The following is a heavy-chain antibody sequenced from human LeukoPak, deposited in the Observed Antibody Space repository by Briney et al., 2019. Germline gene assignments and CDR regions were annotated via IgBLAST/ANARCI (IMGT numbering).Heavy chain of an antibody. D-gene: IGHD3-22*01. J-gene: IGHJ3*02. CDR3: ARENYYDSSGYHYDAFDI. CDR2: ISGSGGIT. CDR1: GFAFSSYG. Sequence: GGSLRLSCGASGFAFSSYGLYWVRQAPGKGLEWVSAISGSGGITYYADSVKGRFTISRDNAKNSLYLQMNSLRAEDTAVYYCARENYYDSSGYHYDAFDIWGQGTMVTVSS. V-gene: IGHV3-23*01.